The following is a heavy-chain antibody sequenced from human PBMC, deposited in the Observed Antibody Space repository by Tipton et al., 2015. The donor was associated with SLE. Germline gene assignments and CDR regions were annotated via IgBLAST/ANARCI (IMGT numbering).Heavy chain of an antibody. CDR2: IYYSGST. Sequence: LRLSCTVSGGSISSHYWSWIRQPPGKGLEWIGYIYYSGSTNYNPSLKSRVTISVDTSKNQFSLKLSSVTAADTAVYYCARAIAAAGPMGYFDLWGRGTLVTVSS. CDR3: ARAIAAAGPMGYFDL. J-gene: IGHJ2*01. D-gene: IGHD6-13*01. CDR1: GGSISSHY. V-gene: IGHV4-59*11.